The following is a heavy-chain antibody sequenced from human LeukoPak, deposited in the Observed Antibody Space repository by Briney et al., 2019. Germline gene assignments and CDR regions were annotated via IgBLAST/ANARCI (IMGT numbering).Heavy chain of an antibody. CDR1: GFTFTTYW. D-gene: IGHD5-18*01. J-gene: IGHJ6*02. CDR3: ARDAVDTANAV. CDR2: INSDGSIT. Sequence: GGSLRLSCAASGFTFTTYWMHWVRQAPGKGLVWVSHINSDGSITSYADSVKGRSTISRDNAKYTLYLQMNSLRAEDTAVYYCARDAVDTANAVWGQGTTVTVSS. V-gene: IGHV3-74*01.